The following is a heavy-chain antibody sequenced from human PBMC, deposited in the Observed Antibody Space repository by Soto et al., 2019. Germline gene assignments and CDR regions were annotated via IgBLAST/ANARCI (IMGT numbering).Heavy chain of an antibody. V-gene: IGHV3-15*07. CDR3: TTDLYRVGYYYYGMDV. CDR1: GFTFSNAW. D-gene: IGHD2-2*02. J-gene: IGHJ6*02. Sequence: VQLVESGGGLVKPGGSLRLSCAASGFTFSNAWMNWVRQAPGKGLEWVGRIKSKTDGGTTDYAAPVKGRFTISRDDSKNTLYLQMNSLKTEDTAVYYCTTDLYRVGYYYYGMDVWGQGTTVTVSS. CDR2: IKSKTDGGTT.